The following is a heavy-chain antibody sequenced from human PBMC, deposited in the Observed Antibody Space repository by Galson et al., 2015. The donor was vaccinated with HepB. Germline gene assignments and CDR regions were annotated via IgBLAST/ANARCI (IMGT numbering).Heavy chain of an antibody. Sequence: SLRLSCAASGFTFSDYYMERVRQAPGKGLEWVGRVRHKARRYTTDYVASVEGRFTISRDDSKSSLYLQMDSLKTEDTAVYYCSRTLPGIDLDYWGQGTLVTVSS. CDR2: VRHKARRYTT. V-gene: IGHV3-72*01. CDR3: SRTLPGIDLDY. CDR1: GFTFSDYY. D-gene: IGHD3-3*02. J-gene: IGHJ4*02.